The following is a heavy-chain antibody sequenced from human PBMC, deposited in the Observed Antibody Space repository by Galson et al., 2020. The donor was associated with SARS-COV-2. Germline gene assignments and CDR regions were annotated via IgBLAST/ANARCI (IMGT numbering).Heavy chain of an antibody. D-gene: IGHD3-22*01. J-gene: IGHJ2*01. CDR3: ARQGVNMIVLVTVPGWYFDL. Sequence: SETLSLTCTVSGYSVSTTNYWGWVRQPPGRGLEWIGSVYPSGTTYYNPSLKRRVTISVDTSKNQFSLRLDSVTAADTALYYCARQGVNMIVLVTVPGWYFDLWGRGTLVTVSP. CDR2: VYPSGTT. V-gene: IGHV4-38-2*02. CDR1: GYSVSTTNY.